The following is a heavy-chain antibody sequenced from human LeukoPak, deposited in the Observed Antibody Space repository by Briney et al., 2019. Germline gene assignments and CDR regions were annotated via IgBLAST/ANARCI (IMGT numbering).Heavy chain of an antibody. CDR3: AREADSSGYEPLGV. Sequence: SETLSLTCTVSGGSISSYYWSWIRQPPGKGLEWIGYIYYSGSTNYNPSLKSRVTISVDTSKNQFSLKMSSVTAADTAVYFCAREADSSGYEPLGVWGKGTTVTVSS. V-gene: IGHV4-59*01. D-gene: IGHD3-22*01. CDR2: IYYSGST. CDR1: GGSISSYY. J-gene: IGHJ6*04.